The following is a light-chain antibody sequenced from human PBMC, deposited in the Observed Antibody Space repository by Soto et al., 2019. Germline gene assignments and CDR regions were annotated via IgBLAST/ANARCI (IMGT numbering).Light chain of an antibody. CDR2: DAS. V-gene: IGKV3-11*01. J-gene: IGKJ5*01. Sequence: EIILTQSPATLSVSPGERATLSCRASQSVSSNLAWYQQKPGQAPRFLIYDASNRATGIPARFSGSGSGTDFTLTISSLEPEDFAVYYCQQRSNWPPTFGQGTRLEIK. CDR3: QQRSNWPPT. CDR1: QSVSSN.